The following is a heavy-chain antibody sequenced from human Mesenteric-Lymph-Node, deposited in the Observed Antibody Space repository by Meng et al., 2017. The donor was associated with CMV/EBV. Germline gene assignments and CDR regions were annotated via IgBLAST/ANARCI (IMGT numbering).Heavy chain of an antibody. V-gene: IGHV4-59*01. CDR2: MYYSGIT. CDR1: YY. CDR3: ARNPASIEAGGYYRRSAWFDP. J-gene: IGHJ5*02. D-gene: IGHD3-3*01. Sequence: YYWSWIRQPPGKGLEWIGNMYYSGITDDTPSLKSRVTISLDTSKTQFSLKLSSVTAADTALYYCARNPASIEAGGYYRRSAWFDPWGQGTLVTVSS.